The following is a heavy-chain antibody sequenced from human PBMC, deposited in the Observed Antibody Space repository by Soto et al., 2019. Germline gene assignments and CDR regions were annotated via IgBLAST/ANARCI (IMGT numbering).Heavy chain of an antibody. V-gene: IGHV4-34*01. J-gene: IGHJ3*01. Sequence: QVQLQQWGAGLLKPSETLSLTCAVYGGSFSLYYWSWIRQPPGKGLEWIGEINHSGSTNYNPSLNGRITITVDTSKNQFSLKLSSVTAADTAMYYCARERQNIRYFDWLLAPWGQGTMVTVSS. CDR3: ARERQNIRYFDWLLAP. D-gene: IGHD3-9*01. CDR1: GGSFSLYY. CDR2: INHSGST.